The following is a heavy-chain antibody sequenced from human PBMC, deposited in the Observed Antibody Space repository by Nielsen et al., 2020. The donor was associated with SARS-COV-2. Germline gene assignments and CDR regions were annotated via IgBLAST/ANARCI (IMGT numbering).Heavy chain of an antibody. Sequence: SETLSLTCTVSGGSISSGGYYWSWIRQHPGKGLEWIGYIYYSGSTYYNPSLKSRVTISVDTSKNQFSLKLSSVTAADTAAYFCARLPHLVVVNITPTAFDIWGQGTKVTVSS. V-gene: IGHV4-31*03. CDR3: ARLPHLVVVNITPTAFDI. J-gene: IGHJ3*02. CDR2: IYYSGST. D-gene: IGHD2-21*01. CDR1: GGSISSGGYY.